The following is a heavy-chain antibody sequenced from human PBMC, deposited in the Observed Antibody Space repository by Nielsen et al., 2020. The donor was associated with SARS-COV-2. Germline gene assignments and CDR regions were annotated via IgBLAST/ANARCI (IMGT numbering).Heavy chain of an antibody. Sequence: GESLKISCAASEFTFSSSGMSWVRQAPGKGLEWVSSLSSSGDTTYYADSVRGRFTISRDNSKNTLYLQMNSLRAEDTAVYYCAKLSLSKNSDYWGQGTLVTVSS. V-gene: IGHV3-23*01. J-gene: IGHJ4*02. D-gene: IGHD4-11*01. CDR3: AKLSLSKNSDY. CDR2: LSSSGDTT. CDR1: EFTFSSSG.